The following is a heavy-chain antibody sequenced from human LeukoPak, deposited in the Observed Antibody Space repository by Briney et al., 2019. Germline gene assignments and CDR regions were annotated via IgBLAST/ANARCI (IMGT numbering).Heavy chain of an antibody. V-gene: IGHV1-2*02. J-gene: IGHJ4*02. D-gene: IGHD1-26*01. CDR1: GYTFTGYY. CDR3: ARVNPKWELRYFDY. CDR2: INPNSGGT. Sequence: VASVKVSCKASGYTFTGYYMHWVRQAPGQGLEWMGWINPNSGGTNYAQKFQGRVTMTRDTSISTAYMELSRLRSDDTAVYYCARVNPKWELRYFDYWGQGTLVTVSS.